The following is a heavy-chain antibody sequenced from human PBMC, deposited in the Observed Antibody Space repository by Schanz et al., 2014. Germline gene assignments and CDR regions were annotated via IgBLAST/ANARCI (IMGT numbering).Heavy chain of an antibody. J-gene: IGHJ3*02. CDR1: GFTFTNAW. Sequence: EVELVESGGGLVKPGGSLRLSCVVSGFTFTNAWMSWVRQAPGKGLEWVGRIKSNTDGGTTDYATPVKGRFTISRDDSKNTLYLQMNSLKSEDTAVYYCTTPDYYGSGSYSDAFDIWGQGTKVTVSS. V-gene: IGHV3-15*01. D-gene: IGHD3-10*01. CDR2: IKSNTDGGTT. CDR3: TTPDYYGSGSYSDAFDI.